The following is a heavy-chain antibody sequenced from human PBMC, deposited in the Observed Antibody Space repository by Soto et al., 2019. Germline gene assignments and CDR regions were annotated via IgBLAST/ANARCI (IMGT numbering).Heavy chain of an antibody. CDR3: AKVGRIAAAGTWFDP. Sequence: SETLSLTYTVSSGSISGYFWSWIRQPPGKELELIAYIHYTGSSYYNPSLKSRVTISIDTSKNQFSLKLSSVSDADTAVYYCAKVGRIAAAGTWFDPWGQGTLVTV. CDR1: SGSISGYF. D-gene: IGHD6-13*01. CDR2: IHYTGSS. V-gene: IGHV4-59*01. J-gene: IGHJ5*02.